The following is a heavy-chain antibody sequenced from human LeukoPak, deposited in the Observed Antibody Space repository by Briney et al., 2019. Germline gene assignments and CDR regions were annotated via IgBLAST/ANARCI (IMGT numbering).Heavy chain of an antibody. Sequence: GESLMISCQGSGYSFATYWIGWVRQMSGKGLEWMGIIYPGDSDARYSPSFEGQVTLSVDKSISTAYLQWSSLKASQTAVYYCARRGILRESLDYWGQGTLVTVSS. CDR1: GYSFATYW. V-gene: IGHV5-51*01. J-gene: IGHJ4*02. CDR2: IYPGDSDA. CDR3: ARRGILRESLDY. D-gene: IGHD3-9*01.